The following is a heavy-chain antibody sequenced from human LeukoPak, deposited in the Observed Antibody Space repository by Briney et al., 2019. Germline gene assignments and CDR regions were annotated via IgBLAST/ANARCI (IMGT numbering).Heavy chain of an antibody. CDR3: ARVLRYFDWLQGAFDI. D-gene: IGHD3-9*01. CDR1: GGSVSSGSYY. CDR2: IYYSGST. Sequence: SETLSLTCTVSGGSVSSGSYYWGWIRQPPGKGLEWIGYIYYSGSTNYNPSLKSRVTISVDTSKNQFSLKLSSVTAADTAVYYCARVLRYFDWLQGAFDIWGQGTMVTVSS. V-gene: IGHV4-61*01. J-gene: IGHJ3*02.